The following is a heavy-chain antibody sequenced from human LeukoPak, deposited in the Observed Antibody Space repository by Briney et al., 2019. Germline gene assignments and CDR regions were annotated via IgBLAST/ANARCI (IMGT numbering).Heavy chain of an antibody. CDR2: INPNSGGT. CDR3: ARDRGIAARPYYFDY. V-gene: IGHV1-2*02. CDR1: GYTFTGYY. D-gene: IGHD6-6*01. J-gene: IGHJ4*02. Sequence: ASVKVSCKASGYTFTGYYMHWVRQAPGQGLEWMGWINPNSGGTNYAQKFQGRVTMTRDTSISTAYMELSRLRSDDTAVYYCARDRGIAARPYYFDYWGQGTLVTVSS.